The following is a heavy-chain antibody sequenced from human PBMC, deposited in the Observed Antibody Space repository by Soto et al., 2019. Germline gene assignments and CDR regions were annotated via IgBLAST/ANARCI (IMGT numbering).Heavy chain of an antibody. CDR3: ATYYCDSSGYFSYFDY. D-gene: IGHD3-22*01. J-gene: IGHJ4*02. CDR1: GGTFSSYA. V-gene: IGHV1-69*13. Sequence: GASVKVSCKASGGTFSSYAISWVRQAPGQGLEWMGGIIPIFGTANYAQKFQGRVTITADESTSTAYMELSSLRSEDTAVYYCATYYCDSSGYFSYFDYWGQGTLVTVSS. CDR2: IIPIFGTA.